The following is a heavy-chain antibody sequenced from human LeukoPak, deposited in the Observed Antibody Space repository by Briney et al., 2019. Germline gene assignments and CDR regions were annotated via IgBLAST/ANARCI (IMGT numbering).Heavy chain of an antibody. CDR2: MNPNSGNT. Sequence: GASVKVSCKTSGYTFTSYDINWVRQATGQGLEWMGWMNPNSGNTGYAQKFQGRVTMTRNTSISTGYMELSSLKPEDTAVYYCARGRPGGGDYWGQGTLVTVSS. D-gene: IGHD3-16*01. CDR1: GYTFTSYD. CDR3: ARGRPGGGDY. J-gene: IGHJ4*02. V-gene: IGHV1-8*01.